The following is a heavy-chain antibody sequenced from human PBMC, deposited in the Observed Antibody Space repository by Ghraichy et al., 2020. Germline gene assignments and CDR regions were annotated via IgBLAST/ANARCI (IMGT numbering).Heavy chain of an antibody. CDR1: GGSISSGGYS. CDR2: IYHSGST. J-gene: IGHJ4*02. CDR3: ASQKEYCSSTSCYRYNDY. D-gene: IGHD2-2*01. Sequence: QTLSLTCAVSGGSISSGGYSWSWIRQPPGKGLEWIGYIYHSGSTYYNPSLKSRVTISVDRSKNQFSLKLSSVTAADTAVYYCASQKEYCSSTSCYRYNDYWGQGTLVTVSS. V-gene: IGHV4-30-2*01.